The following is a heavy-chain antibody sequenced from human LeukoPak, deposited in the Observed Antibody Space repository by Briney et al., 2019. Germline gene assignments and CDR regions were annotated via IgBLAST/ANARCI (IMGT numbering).Heavy chain of an antibody. D-gene: IGHD3-22*01. CDR1: GFTFNNYA. CDR3: AKDLGYYYDSSGYWVFDY. Sequence: GGSLRLSCAASGFTFNNYAMTWVRQAPGKGLEWVSGIVGGGDTIGYADSVKGRFTISRDNSNNMLYLQMNSLRGEDTAVYYCAKDLGYYYDSSGYWVFDYWGQGTLVTVSS. CDR2: IVGGGDTI. J-gene: IGHJ4*02. V-gene: IGHV3-23*01.